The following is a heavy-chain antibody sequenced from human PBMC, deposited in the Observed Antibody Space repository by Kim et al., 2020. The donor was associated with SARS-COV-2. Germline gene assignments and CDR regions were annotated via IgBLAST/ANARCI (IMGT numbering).Heavy chain of an antibody. D-gene: IGHD4-4*01. CDR1: GFAFSNYW. V-gene: IGHV3-7*01. CDR3: AKYSSSWKIFDY. J-gene: IGHJ4*02. CDR2: INQAGSDK. Sequence: GGSLRLSCAASGFAFSNYWMSWVRQAPGKGLEWVANINQAGSDKYFVDSVKGRFTISRDNAKNSLVLQMNSLRAEDTAVYYCAKYSSSWKIFDYWGQGTLVTVSS.